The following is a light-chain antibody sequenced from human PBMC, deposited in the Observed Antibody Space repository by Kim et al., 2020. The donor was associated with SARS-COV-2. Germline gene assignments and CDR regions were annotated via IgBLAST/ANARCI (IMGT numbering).Light chain of an antibody. Sequence: VTIACTRRRSNMRAGYDVHWYRQLPGTAPKLLIYGNSNRPSGVPDRFSGSKSGTSASLAITGLQAEDEADYYCQSYDSSLSGSYVFGTGTKVTVL. CDR1: RSNMRAGYD. CDR3: QSYDSSLSGSYV. J-gene: IGLJ1*01. V-gene: IGLV1-40*01. CDR2: GNS.